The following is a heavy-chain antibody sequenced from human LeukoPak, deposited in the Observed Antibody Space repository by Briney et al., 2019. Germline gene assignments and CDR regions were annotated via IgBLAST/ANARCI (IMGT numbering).Heavy chain of an antibody. CDR2: IVPTFGTA. V-gene: IGHV1-69*05. CDR1: GGTFSSYA. J-gene: IGHJ3*02. Sequence: SVKVSCKASGGTFSSYAISWVRQAPGQGLEWMGGIVPTFGTANYAQKFQGRVTITTDESTSTAYMELSSLRSEDTAVYYCARVGDRLLAYCGGDCYSGAFDIWGQGTMVTVSS. D-gene: IGHD2-21*02. CDR3: ARVGDRLLAYCGGDCYSGAFDI.